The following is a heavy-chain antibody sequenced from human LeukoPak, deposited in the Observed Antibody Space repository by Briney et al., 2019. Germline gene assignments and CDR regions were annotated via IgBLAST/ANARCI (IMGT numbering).Heavy chain of an antibody. Sequence: GASVKDSCKASGVTFSSYAISWVRQAPGRGLEWMGRIIPILGIANYAQKFQGRVTITADKSTSTAYMELSSLRSEDTAVYYCARYADDSSAKNLYYWGQGTLVTVSS. CDR1: GVTFSSYA. CDR3: ARYADDSSAKNLYY. D-gene: IGHD3-22*01. J-gene: IGHJ4*02. CDR2: IIPILGIA. V-gene: IGHV1-69*04.